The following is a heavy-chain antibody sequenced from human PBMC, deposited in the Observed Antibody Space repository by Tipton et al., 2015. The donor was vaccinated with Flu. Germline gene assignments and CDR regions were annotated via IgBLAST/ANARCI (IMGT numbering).Heavy chain of an antibody. CDR2: IDYSGST. V-gene: IGHV4-31*03. Sequence: TLSLTCTVSGGSISSGGYYWSWIRQHPGKGLEWIGYIDYSGSTYYNPSLKSRVTISVDTSKNQFSLKLSSVTAADTAVYYCARSCGGDRGEDHDAFDIWGQGTMVTVS. CDR3: ARSCGGDRGEDHDAFDI. J-gene: IGHJ3*02. D-gene: IGHD2-21*02. CDR1: GGSISSGGYY.